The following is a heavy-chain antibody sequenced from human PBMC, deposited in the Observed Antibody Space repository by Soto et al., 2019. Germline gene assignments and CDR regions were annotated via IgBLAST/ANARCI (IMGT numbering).Heavy chain of an antibody. V-gene: IGHV4-59*01. CDR1: GGSISSYY. J-gene: IGHJ5*02. CDR3: ASAYGDYGEGWFDP. D-gene: IGHD4-17*01. Sequence: SETLSLTCTVSGGSISSYYWIWIRQPPGKGLDWVGDIYYSGSTNYNPSLKSRVTISVDTSNNQFSLKLSSVTAADTAVYYCASAYGDYGEGWFDPWGQGTLVTVSS. CDR2: IYYSGST.